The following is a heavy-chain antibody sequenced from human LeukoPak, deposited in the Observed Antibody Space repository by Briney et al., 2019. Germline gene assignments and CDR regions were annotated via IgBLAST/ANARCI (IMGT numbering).Heavy chain of an antibody. V-gene: IGHV1-46*01. Sequence: ASVTVSFKASGYTFTNYYMHWVRQAPGQGREGMGIINTSGGSTSYAQKFQGRVTMTRDTSTSTVYMELSSLRSEDTAVYYCARDAYDFGPHYMDVWGKGTTVTVSS. CDR3: ARDAYDFGPHYMDV. CDR2: INTSGGST. CDR1: GYTFTNYY. D-gene: IGHD3-3*01. J-gene: IGHJ6*03.